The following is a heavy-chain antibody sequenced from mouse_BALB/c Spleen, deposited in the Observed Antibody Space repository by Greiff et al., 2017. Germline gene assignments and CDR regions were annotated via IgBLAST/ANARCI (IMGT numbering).Heavy chain of an antibody. CDR1: GYTFTSYW. CDR3: AREGLDDGYWDFDY. CDR2: INPSTGYT. D-gene: IGHD2-3*01. V-gene: IGHV1-7*01. J-gene: IGHJ2*01. Sequence: QVQMQQSGAELAKPGASVKMSCKASGYTFTSYWMHWVKQRPGQGLEWIGYINPSTGYTEYNQKFKDKATLTADKSSSTAYMQLSSLTSEDSAVYYCAREGLDDGYWDFDYWGQGTTLTVSS.